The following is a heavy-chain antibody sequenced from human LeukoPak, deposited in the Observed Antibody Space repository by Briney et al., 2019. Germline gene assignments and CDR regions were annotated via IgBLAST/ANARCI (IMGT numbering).Heavy chain of an antibody. J-gene: IGHJ6*02. CDR1: GYTFTSYG. CDR3: ARDRARIVVVPAAIELYYYYGMDV. CDR2: ISAYNGNT. Sequence: ASVKVSCKASGYTFTSYGISWVRQAPGQGLGWMGWISAYNGNTNYAQKLQGRVTMTTDTSTSTAYMELRSLRSDDTAVYYCARDRARIVVVPAAIELYYYYGMDVWGQGTTVTVSS. V-gene: IGHV1-18*01. D-gene: IGHD2-2*02.